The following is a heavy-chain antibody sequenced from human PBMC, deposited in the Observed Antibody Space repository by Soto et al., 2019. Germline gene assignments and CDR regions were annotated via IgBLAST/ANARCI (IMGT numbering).Heavy chain of an antibody. CDR2: IIPIFGTA. CDR1: GGTFSSYA. CDR3: ARGRGDYVWGSYRYSTPLYYYYGMDV. J-gene: IGHJ6*02. D-gene: IGHD3-16*02. Sequence: QVQLVQSGAEVKKPGSSVKVSCKASGGTFSSYAISWVRQAPGQGLEWMGGIIPIFGTANYAQKFQGRVTITADESTSTAYRELSSLRSEDTAVYYCARGRGDYVWGSYRYSTPLYYYYGMDVWGQGTTVTVSS. V-gene: IGHV1-69*01.